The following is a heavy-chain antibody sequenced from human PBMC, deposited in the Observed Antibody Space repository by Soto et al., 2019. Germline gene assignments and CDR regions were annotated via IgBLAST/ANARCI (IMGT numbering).Heavy chain of an antibody. V-gene: IGHV4-34*01. CDR1: GASFSGYY. CDR2: INSDGAT. J-gene: IGHJ4*02. CDR3: ARGNRSDPCFDY. Sequence: ESLSLTCSVYGASFSGYYWDWIRQPPGKGLEWIGEINSDGATNYTPSLRGRVTISIDTSRNQFSLKLSSVTAADTAVYYCARGNRSDPCFDYWGQGALVTVSP.